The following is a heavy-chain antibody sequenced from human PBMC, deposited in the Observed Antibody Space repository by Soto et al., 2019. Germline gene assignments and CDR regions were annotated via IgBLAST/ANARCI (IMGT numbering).Heavy chain of an antibody. J-gene: IGHJ4*01. CDR1: GFTFSNFG. V-gene: IGHV3-30*18. Sequence: QVQLVESGGGVVQPGRSLRLSCAASGFTFSNFGMHWGRQAPGKGLEWVAAISADGSDKYFSDSVKGRFTISRDNSKNTLFLQMNSLRVEDTAVYYCTKGSEVARQELDYWGHGNLVTVSS. CDR3: TKGSEVARQELDY. D-gene: IGHD3-3*01. CDR2: ISADGSDK.